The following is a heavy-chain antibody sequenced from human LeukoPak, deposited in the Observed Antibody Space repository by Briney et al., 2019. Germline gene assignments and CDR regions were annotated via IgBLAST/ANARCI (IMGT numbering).Heavy chain of an antibody. J-gene: IGHJ4*02. Sequence: GSLRLSCAASGFTFSSYGMHWVRQAPGKGLEWVAFIRYDGSNKYYADSVKGRFTISRDNSKNTLYLQMNSLRAEDTAVYYCAKGGQLQYKYYFDYWGQGTLVTVSS. D-gene: IGHD5-24*01. CDR3: AKGGQLQYKYYFDY. CDR1: GFTFSSYG. V-gene: IGHV3-30*02. CDR2: IRYDGSNK.